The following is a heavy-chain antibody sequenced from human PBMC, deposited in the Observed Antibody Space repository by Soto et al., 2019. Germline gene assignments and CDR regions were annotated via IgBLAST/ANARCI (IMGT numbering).Heavy chain of an antibody. CDR1: GYTFTGYY. D-gene: IGHD6-13*01. V-gene: IGHV1-2*04. J-gene: IGHJ4*02. Sequence: ASVKVSCKASGYTFTGYYMHWVRQAPGQGLEWMGWINPNSGGTNYAQKFQGWVTMTRDTSISTVYMELSRLRSDDTAVYYCARRAGPYSSSWSSYFDYWGQGTLVTVSS. CDR2: INPNSGGT. CDR3: ARRAGPYSSSWSSYFDY.